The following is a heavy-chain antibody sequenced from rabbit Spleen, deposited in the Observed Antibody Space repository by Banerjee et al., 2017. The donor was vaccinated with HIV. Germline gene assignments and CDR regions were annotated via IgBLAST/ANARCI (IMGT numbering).Heavy chain of an antibody. CDR1: GFSFSSSDY. J-gene: IGHJ4*01. D-gene: IGHD4-2*01. V-gene: IGHV1S40*01. Sequence: QSLEESGGDLVKPGASLTLTCTASGFSFSSSDYMCWVRQAPGKGLEWISCIAGSSSGFTYSATWAKGRFTCSKTSSTTVTLQMTSLTDADTATYFCARGGYGGHIYAMGLWGQGTLVTVS. CDR2: IAGSSSGFT. CDR3: ARGGYGGHIYAMGL.